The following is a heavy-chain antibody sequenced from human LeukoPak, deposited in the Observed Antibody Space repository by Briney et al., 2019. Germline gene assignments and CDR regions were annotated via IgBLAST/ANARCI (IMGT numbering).Heavy chain of an antibody. D-gene: IGHD4-23*01. CDR2: IYHSGST. Sequence: LRLSCAASGFTFSSYAMSWVRQAPGKGLEWIGYIYHSGSTYYNPSLKSRVTISVDRSKNQFSLKLSSVTAADTAVYYCARTSTVVTPTHYYYYGMDVWGQGTTVTVSS. J-gene: IGHJ6*02. CDR3: ARTSTVVTPTHYYYYGMDV. V-gene: IGHV4-30-2*01. CDR1: GFTFSSYA.